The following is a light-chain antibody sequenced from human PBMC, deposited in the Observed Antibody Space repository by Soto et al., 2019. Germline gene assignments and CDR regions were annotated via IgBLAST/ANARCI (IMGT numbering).Light chain of an antibody. Sequence: QSALTQPASVSGSPGQSITISCTGPSSDVGGYNYVSWYQQHPGKAPKLMIYDVSNRPSGVSNRFSGSKSGNTASLTISGLQAEDEADDYCSSYTSSSTLYVFGTGTKLTVL. V-gene: IGLV2-14*01. CDR1: SSDVGGYNY. CDR3: SSYTSSSTLYV. J-gene: IGLJ1*01. CDR2: DVS.